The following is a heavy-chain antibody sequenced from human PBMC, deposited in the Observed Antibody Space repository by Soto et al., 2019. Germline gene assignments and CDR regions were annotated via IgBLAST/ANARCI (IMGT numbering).Heavy chain of an antibody. Sequence: GGSLRLSCAGSGFTFNNSAMTWVRQAPGQGLEWVASISENGGSRGGTYYADSVKGRFTISRDNSKNTLYLQVDSLTGADTAVYYCASAKAVVIAPLGIWGQGALVTVSS. D-gene: IGHD2-21*01. CDR2: ISENGGSRGGT. V-gene: IGHV3-23*01. J-gene: IGHJ3*02. CDR1: GFTFNNSA. CDR3: ASAKAVVIAPLGI.